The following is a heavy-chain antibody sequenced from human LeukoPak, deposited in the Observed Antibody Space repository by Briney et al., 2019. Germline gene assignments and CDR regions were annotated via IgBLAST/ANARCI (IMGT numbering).Heavy chain of an antibody. V-gene: IGHV1-69*05. J-gene: IGHJ4*02. CDR3: ARDFANTIYYFDY. CDR2: IIPIFGTA. D-gene: IGHD3-10*01. Sequence: SVKVSCKASGGTFSSYAISWVRQATGQGLEWMGRIIPIFGTANYAQKFQGRVTITTDESTSTAYMELSSLRSEDTAVYYCARDFANTIYYFDYWGQGTLVTVSS. CDR1: GGTFSSYA.